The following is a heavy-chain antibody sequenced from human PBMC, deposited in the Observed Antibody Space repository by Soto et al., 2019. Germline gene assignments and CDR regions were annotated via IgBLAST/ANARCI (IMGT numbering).Heavy chain of an antibody. J-gene: IGHJ6*02. V-gene: IGHV5-10-1*01. CDR1: GYSFTSYW. Sequence: PGESLKISCKGSGYSFTSYWISWVRQMPGKGLEWMGRIDPSDSYTNYSPSFQGHVTISADKSISTAYLQWSSLKASDTAMYYRARLSFWNYYYYGMDVCGQGTTVTVSS. D-gene: IGHD1-1*01. CDR2: IDPSDSYT. CDR3: ARLSFWNYYYYGMDV.